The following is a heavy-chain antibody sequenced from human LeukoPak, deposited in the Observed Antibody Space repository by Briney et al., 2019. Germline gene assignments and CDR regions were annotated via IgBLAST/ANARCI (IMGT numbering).Heavy chain of an antibody. V-gene: IGHV1-8*01. D-gene: IGHD5-18*01. CDR3: ARGIYSYGESGVIGY. Sequence: ASVKVSCKASGYTFTSYDINWVRQATGQGPEWMGWMNPNSGNTGYAQKFQGRVTMTRNTSISTAYMELSSLRSEDTAVYYCARGIYSYGESGVIGYWGQGTLVTVSS. CDR2: MNPNSGNT. J-gene: IGHJ4*02. CDR1: GYTFTSYD.